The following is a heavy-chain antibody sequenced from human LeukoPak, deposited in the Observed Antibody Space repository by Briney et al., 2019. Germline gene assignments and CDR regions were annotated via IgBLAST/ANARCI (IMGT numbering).Heavy chain of an antibody. V-gene: IGHV3-23*01. CDR3: AKDRYSSGWYDYFDY. D-gene: IGHD6-19*01. CDR1: GFTFSTYG. CDR2: ISGSGGST. Sequence: GGSLRLSCEASGFTFSTYGINWVRQAPGKGLEWVSAISGSGGSTYYADSVKGRLTISRENSKNTLYLQMNSLRAEDTAVYYCAKDRYSSGWYDYFDYWGQGTLITVSS. J-gene: IGHJ4*02.